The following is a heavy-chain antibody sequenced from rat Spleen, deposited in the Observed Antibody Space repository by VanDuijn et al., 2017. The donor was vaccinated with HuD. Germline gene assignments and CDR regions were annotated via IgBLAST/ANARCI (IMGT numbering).Heavy chain of an antibody. Sequence: EVQLQESGPGLVKPSQSLSLTCSVTGFSITSSYRWNWIRKFPGNKLEWMGYINNAGSTNYNPSLKSRISVTRDTSKNQFFLQVNSVTTEDTATYYCAKTTVAYYYSDYWGQGVMVTVSS. J-gene: IGHJ2*01. CDR3: AKTTVAYYYSDY. CDR2: INNAGST. V-gene: IGHV3-3*01. CDR1: GFSITSSYR. D-gene: IGHD1-2*01.